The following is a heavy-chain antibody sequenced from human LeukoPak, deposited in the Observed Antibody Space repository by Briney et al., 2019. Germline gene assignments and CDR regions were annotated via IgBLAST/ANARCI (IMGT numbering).Heavy chain of an antibody. V-gene: IGHV4-39*01. D-gene: IGHD3-9*01. Sequence: PSETLSLTCTVSGGSISSSSYYWGWIRQPPGKGLEWIGSIYYSGSTYYSPSLRSRLTILVDTSKNQFTLRLSSVTAADTAVYYCARLLYSDWLFDNWGQGTLVTVSP. J-gene: IGHJ5*02. CDR2: IYYSGST. CDR1: GGSISSSSYY. CDR3: ARLLYSDWLFDN.